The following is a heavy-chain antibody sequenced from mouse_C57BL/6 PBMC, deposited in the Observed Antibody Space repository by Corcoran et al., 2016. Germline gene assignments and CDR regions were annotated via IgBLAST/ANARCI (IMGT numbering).Heavy chain of an antibody. CDR1: GYTFTDYY. Sequence: QVQLKQSGAELVRPGASVKLSCKASGYTFTDYYINWVKQRPGQGLEWIARIYPGSGNTYYNEKFKGKATLTAEKSSSTAYMQLSSLTSEDSAVYFCARLTAQATFDYWGQGTTLTVSS. J-gene: IGHJ2*01. CDR3: ARLTAQATFDY. CDR2: IYPGSGNT. D-gene: IGHD3-2*02. V-gene: IGHV1-76*01.